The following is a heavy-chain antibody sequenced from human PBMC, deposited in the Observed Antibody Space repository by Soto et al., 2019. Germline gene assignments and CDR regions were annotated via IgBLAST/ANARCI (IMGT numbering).Heavy chain of an antibody. V-gene: IGHV3-30-3*01. D-gene: IGHD3-3*01. J-gene: IGHJ4*02. Sequence: GGSLRLSCAASGFTFSSYAMHWVRQAPGKGLEWVAVISYDGSNKYYADSVKGRFTISRDNSKNTLYLQMNSLRAEDTAVYYCARHKRDLRFLEWSYYFYTWGQGTLLTISS. CDR3: ARHKRDLRFLEWSYYFYT. CDR1: GFTFSSYA. CDR2: ISYDGSNK.